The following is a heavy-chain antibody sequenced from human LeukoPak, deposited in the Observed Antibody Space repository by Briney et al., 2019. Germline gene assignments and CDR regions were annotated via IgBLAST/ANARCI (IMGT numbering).Heavy chain of an antibody. CDR2: MNPNSGNT. J-gene: IGHJ3*02. CDR3: ARLAQPDDAFDI. Sequence: ASVKVSCKASGYTFTSYDINWVRQATGQGLERMGWMNPNSGNTGYAQKFQGRVTMTRNTSISTAYMELSSLRSEDTAVYYCARLAQPDDAFDIWGQGTMVTVSS. D-gene: IGHD6-13*01. CDR1: GYTFTSYD. V-gene: IGHV1-8*01.